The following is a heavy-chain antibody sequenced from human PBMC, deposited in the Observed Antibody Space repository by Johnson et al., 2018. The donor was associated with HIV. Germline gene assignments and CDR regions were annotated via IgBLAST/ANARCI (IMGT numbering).Heavy chain of an antibody. V-gene: IGHV3-7*01. CDR3: ARDRLGYSSSWGGVDAFDI. J-gene: IGHJ3*02. D-gene: IGHD6-13*01. CDR2: IKQDGSEK. Sequence: MLLVESGGGLVQPGGSLRLSCAASGFTFSSYWMSWVRQAPGKGLEWVANIKQDGSEKYYVDSVKGRFTISRDNAKNSLYLQMNSLRAEDTAVYYCARDRLGYSSSWGGVDAFDIWGQGTMVTVSS. CDR1: GFTFSSYW.